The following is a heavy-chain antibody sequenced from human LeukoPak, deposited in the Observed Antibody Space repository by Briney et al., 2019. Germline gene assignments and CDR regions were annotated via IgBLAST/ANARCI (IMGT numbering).Heavy chain of an antibody. CDR1: GFTFSSYA. V-gene: IGHV3-7*01. D-gene: IGHD3-3*01. CDR2: IKQDGSEK. Sequence: GGSLRLSCAASGFTFSSYAMSWVRQAPGKGLEWVANIKQDGSEKYYVDCVKGRFTISRDNAKNSLYLQMNSLRAEDTAVYYCARFRPYDFWSGYYYNFDYWGQGTLVTVSS. CDR3: ARFRPYDFWSGYYYNFDY. J-gene: IGHJ4*02.